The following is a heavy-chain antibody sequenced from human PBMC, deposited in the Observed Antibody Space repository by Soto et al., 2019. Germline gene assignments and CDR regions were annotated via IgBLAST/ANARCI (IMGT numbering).Heavy chain of an antibody. Sequence: ASVKVSCKASGNTFTVYYIHCVRQSPGQGLEWMGWINPNNDGTTYGEKFQGRVTMTRDTSTSTAYMELSRLRSDDTAVYYCARDLGGSRDSWGQGTLVTVSS. CDR1: GNTFTVYY. D-gene: IGHD1-26*01. CDR3: ARDLGGSRDS. J-gene: IGHJ4*02. V-gene: IGHV1-2*02. CDR2: INPNNDGT.